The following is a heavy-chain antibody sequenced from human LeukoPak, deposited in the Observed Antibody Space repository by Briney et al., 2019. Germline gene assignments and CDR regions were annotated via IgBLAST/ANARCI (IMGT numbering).Heavy chain of an antibody. CDR1: GGSISSSSYY. Sequence: ETLSLTCTVSGGSISSSSYYWGWIRQPPGKGLEWVSVIYSGGSTYYADSVKGRFTISRDNSKNTLYLQMNSLRAEDTAVYYCARARRSPGYFDHWGQGTLVTASS. CDR3: ARARRSPGYFDH. CDR2: IYSGGST. J-gene: IGHJ4*02. V-gene: IGHV3-66*01.